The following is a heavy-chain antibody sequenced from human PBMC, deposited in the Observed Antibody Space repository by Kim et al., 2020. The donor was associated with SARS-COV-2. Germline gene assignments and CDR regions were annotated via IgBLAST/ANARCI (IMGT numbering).Heavy chain of an antibody. CDR2: IYYSGST. D-gene: IGHD3-10*01. J-gene: IGHJ3*02. CDR3: ARTPITMVRGVIGAFDI. Sequence: SETLSLTCTVSGGSISSSSYYWGWIRQPPGKGLEWIGSIYYSGSTYYNPPLKSRVTISVDTSKNQFSLKLSSVTAADTAVYYCARTPITMVRGVIGAFDIWGQGTMVTVSS. CDR1: GGSISSSSYY. V-gene: IGHV4-39*01.